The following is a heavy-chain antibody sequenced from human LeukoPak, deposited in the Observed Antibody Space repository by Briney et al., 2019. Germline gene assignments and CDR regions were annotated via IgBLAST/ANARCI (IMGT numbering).Heavy chain of an antibody. CDR3: AKVDTAMVTVGTTFDY. Sequence: PGGSLRLSCAASGFPFSIYSMNWVRQAPGKGLEWASYISSSSGTIYYADSVKGRFTISRDNAKNSLYLQMNSLRAEDTALYYCAKVDTAMVTVGTTFDYWGQGTLVTVSS. J-gene: IGHJ4*02. CDR2: ISSSSGTI. CDR1: GFPFSIYS. V-gene: IGHV3-48*04. D-gene: IGHD5-18*01.